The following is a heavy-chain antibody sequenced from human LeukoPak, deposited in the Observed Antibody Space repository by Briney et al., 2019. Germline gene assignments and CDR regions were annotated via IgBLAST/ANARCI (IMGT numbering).Heavy chain of an antibody. Sequence: GGSLRLSCAASGFTFSSNYMSWVRQAPGKGLEWVSVIYSGGSTYYADSVKGRFTISRDNAKNSLYLQMNSLRAEDTALYYCAKGLTTVAQGAFDIWGQGTMVTVSS. J-gene: IGHJ3*02. CDR2: IYSGGST. CDR1: GFTFSSNY. D-gene: IGHD4-23*01. V-gene: IGHV3-53*05. CDR3: AKGLTTVAQGAFDI.